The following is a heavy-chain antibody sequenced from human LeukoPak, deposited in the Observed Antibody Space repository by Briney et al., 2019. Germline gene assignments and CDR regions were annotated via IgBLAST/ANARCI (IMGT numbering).Heavy chain of an antibody. CDR1: GFTFSSYA. Sequence: GRSLRLSCAASGFTFSSYAMHWVRQAPGKGLEWVAVISYDGSNKYYADSVKGRFTISRDNSKNTLYLQMNSLRAEDTAVYYCARDLVPAAITDMDVWGKGTTVTVSS. J-gene: IGHJ6*03. V-gene: IGHV3-30*01. CDR2: ISYDGSNK. CDR3: ARDLVPAAITDMDV. D-gene: IGHD2-2*02.